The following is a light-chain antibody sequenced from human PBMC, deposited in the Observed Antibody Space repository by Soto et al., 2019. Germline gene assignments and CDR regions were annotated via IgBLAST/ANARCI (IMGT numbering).Light chain of an antibody. Sequence: QSVLTQPPSVSGAPGQRVTISCTGSSSKIVAGYDVHWYQQLPGTAPKLLIYGNSNRPSGVPDRFSGSKSGTAASLAITGLQAEDEADYYCQSYDSSLSGSVFGGGTKLTVL. CDR2: GNS. CDR1: SSKIVAGYD. J-gene: IGLJ3*02. CDR3: QSYDSSLSGSV. V-gene: IGLV1-40*01.